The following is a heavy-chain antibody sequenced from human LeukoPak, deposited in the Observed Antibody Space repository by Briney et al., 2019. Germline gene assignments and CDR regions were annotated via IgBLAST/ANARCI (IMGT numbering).Heavy chain of an antibody. CDR1: GFTFSSFS. D-gene: IGHD6-19*01. J-gene: IGHJ3*02. Sequence: GGSLRLSCAASGFTFSSFSMNWVRQAPGKGLEWVSSISSSSSYIYYADSVKGRFTISRDNAKNSLYLQMNSLRAEDTAVYYCASPLAYSSGWYELDAFDIWGQGTMVTVSS. CDR3: ASPLAYSSGWYELDAFDI. CDR2: ISSSSSYI. V-gene: IGHV3-21*01.